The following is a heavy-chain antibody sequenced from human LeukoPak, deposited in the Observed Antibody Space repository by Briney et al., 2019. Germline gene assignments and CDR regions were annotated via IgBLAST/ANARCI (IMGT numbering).Heavy chain of an antibody. CDR2: INSDGSST. V-gene: IGHV3-74*01. D-gene: IGHD1-14*01. Sequence: PGGSLRLSCAASGFTFSSYWMHWVRQAPGKGLVWVSRINSDGSSTSYADSVKGRFTISRDNSKNMVYLQMNSLRAEDTSVYYCAREYNRTPFDYWGQGILVTVSS. CDR3: AREYNRTPFDY. J-gene: IGHJ4*02. CDR1: GFTFSSYW.